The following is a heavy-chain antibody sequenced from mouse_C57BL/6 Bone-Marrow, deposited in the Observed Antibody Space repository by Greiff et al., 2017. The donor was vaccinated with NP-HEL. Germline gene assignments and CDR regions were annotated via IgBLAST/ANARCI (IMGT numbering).Heavy chain of an antibody. J-gene: IGHJ3*01. V-gene: IGHV14-1*01. D-gene: IGHD2-4*01. CDR2: IDPEDGDT. CDR1: GFNIKDYY. Sequence: EVQLQQSGAELVRPGASVKLSCTASGFNIKDYYMHWVKQRPEQGLEWIGRIDPEDGDTEYAPKFQGKATMTADTSSNTAYLQLSSLTSEDTAVYYCSYDYDGGGFAYWGQGTLVTVSA. CDR3: SYDYDGGGFAY.